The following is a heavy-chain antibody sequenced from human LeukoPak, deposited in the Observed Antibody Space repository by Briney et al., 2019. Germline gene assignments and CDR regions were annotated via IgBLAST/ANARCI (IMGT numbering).Heavy chain of an antibody. V-gene: IGHV3-30*04. CDR1: GFTLSSYA. CDR3: ARPHDPEYLVFRISMDV. Sequence: GGSLRLSCAASGFTLSSYAMHWVRQAPGKGLEWVAVISYDGSNKYYADSVKGRFTISRDNSKNTLYLQMNSLRAEDTAVYYCARPHDPEYLVFRISMDVWGQGTTVTVSS. D-gene: IGHD2-2*01. CDR2: ISYDGSNK. J-gene: IGHJ6*02.